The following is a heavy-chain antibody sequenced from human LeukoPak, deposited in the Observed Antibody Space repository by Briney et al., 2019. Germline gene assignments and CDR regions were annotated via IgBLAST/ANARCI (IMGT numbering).Heavy chain of an antibody. CDR2: IKSNIDGGAT. V-gene: IGHV3-15*07. CDR3: TTGGNVLVAGTRAFDI. CDR1: GFTFSNDW. D-gene: IGHD6-19*01. J-gene: IGHJ3*02. Sequence: GGSLRLSCAASGFTFSNDWMNWVRQAPGKGLEWVGRIKSNIDGGATDYAAPVKGRFTISRDDSKNTLYLQMNSLKTEDTAVYYCTTGGNVLVAGTRAFDIWGRGTMVTVSS.